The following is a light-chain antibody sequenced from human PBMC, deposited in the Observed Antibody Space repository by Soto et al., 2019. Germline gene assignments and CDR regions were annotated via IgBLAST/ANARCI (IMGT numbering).Light chain of an antibody. V-gene: IGKV1-39*01. CDR2: GAS. CDR3: QQTYTAPRT. Sequence: DIQMTQSPSSLSASVGDRVTITCRASQSIIIYLNWYQQQPGKAPRLLIYGASTLQTGVPSRFSGSGSMTDFTLTISDLQPEDFATYYCQQTYTAPRTFGQGTKVDI. J-gene: IGKJ1*01. CDR1: QSIIIY.